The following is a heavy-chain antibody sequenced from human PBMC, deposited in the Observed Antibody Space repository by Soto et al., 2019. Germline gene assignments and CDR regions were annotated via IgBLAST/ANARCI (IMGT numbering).Heavy chain of an antibody. D-gene: IGHD3-10*01. CDR3: ARGVGSGSYYKQYHRFDP. CDR2: INVYNGNT. CDR1: GYTFTNYG. J-gene: IGHJ5*02. V-gene: IGHV1-18*01. Sequence: QVQLVQSGGEVKKPGASVKVSCKASGYTFTNYGISWVRQAPGQGLEWMGWINVYNGNTKYAQKVQGRVTMTTDTSQSTAYMELRGLRSDDTAVYYCARGVGSGSYYKQYHRFDPWGQGTLVTVSS.